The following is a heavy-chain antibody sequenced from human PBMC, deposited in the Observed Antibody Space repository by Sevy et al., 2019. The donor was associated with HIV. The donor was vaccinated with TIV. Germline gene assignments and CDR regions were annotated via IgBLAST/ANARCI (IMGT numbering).Heavy chain of an antibody. CDR2: IYHSGST. J-gene: IGHJ6*03. V-gene: IGHV4-38-2*01. D-gene: IGHD3-10*01. Sequence: SETLSLTCAVSGYSISSGYYWGWIRQPPGNGLEWIGSIYHSGSTYYNPSLKSRVTISVDTSKNQFSLKLSSVTAADTAVYYCARQLLYGSGSLDYYYMDVWGKGTTVTVSS. CDR3: ARQLLYGSGSLDYYYMDV. CDR1: GYSISSGYY.